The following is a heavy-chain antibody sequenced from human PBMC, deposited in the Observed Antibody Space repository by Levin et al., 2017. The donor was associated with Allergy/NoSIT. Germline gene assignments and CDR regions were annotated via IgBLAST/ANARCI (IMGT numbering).Heavy chain of an antibody. J-gene: IGHJ3*02. CDR3: AKDELLWFGELFGDAFDI. D-gene: IGHD3-10*01. CDR2: ISGSGGST. V-gene: IGHV3-23*01. CDR1: GFTFSSYA. Sequence: GGSLRLSCAASGFTFSSYAMSWVRQAPGKGLEWVSAISGSGGSTYYADSVKGRFTISRDNSKNTLYLQMNSLRAEDTAVYYCAKDELLWFGELFGDAFDIWGQGTMVTVSS.